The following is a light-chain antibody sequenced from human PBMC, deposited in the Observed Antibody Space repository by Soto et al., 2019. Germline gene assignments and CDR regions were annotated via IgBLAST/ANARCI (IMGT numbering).Light chain of an antibody. V-gene: IGKV3-11*01. CDR3: QHRSSWPLT. CDR1: QSVSSN. CDR2: DAS. J-gene: IGKJ4*01. Sequence: EIVLTQSPGTLSLSPGERATLSCRASQSVSSNLAWYQQKPGQAPTLLIYDASTRATGIPARFSGSGSGTDSSLAISSLEPEDSAVYFCQHRSSWPLTFGGGTKVDNK.